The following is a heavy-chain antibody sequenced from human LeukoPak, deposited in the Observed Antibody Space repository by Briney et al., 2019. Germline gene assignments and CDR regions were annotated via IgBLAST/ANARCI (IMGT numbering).Heavy chain of an antibody. CDR3: AKGSSMVRGVIEILFDC. D-gene: IGHD3-10*01. CDR1: GFTFSSYA. J-gene: IGHJ4*02. CDR2: ISDST. V-gene: IGHV3-23*01. Sequence: GSLRLSCAASGFTFSSYAMNWVRQAPGKGLEWVSAISDSTYYADSVKGRFTISRDNSKNTLYLQMNSLRAEDTAVYYCAKGSSMVRGVIEILFDCWGQGTLVTVSS.